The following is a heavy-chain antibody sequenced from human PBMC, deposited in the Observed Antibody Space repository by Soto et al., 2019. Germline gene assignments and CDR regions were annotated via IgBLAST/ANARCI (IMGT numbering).Heavy chain of an antibody. CDR2: IYYSGST. V-gene: IGHV4-39*01. Sequence: QLQLQESGPGLVKPSETLSLTCTVSGGSISSSSYYWGWIRQPPGKGLEWIGSIYYSGSTYYNPSLKSRVTISVDTSKNQFSLKLSSVTAADTAVYYCARLPMDTAMVAYYMDVWGKGTTVTVSS. CDR1: GGSISSSSYY. J-gene: IGHJ6*03. D-gene: IGHD5-18*01. CDR3: ARLPMDTAMVAYYMDV.